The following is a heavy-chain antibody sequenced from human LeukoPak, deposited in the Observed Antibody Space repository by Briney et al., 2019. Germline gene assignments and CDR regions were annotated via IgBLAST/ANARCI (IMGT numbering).Heavy chain of an antibody. CDR1: GGSISGSNW. CDR2: IYYSGST. D-gene: IGHD6-13*01. V-gene: IGHV4-4*02. Sequence: SETLSLTCTVSGGSISGSNWWSWVRQPPGKGLEWIGYIYYSGSTNYNPSLKSRVTISVDTSKNQFSLKLSSVTAADTAVYYCVRAVSWTDYYYYMDVWGKGTTVTVSS. J-gene: IGHJ6*03. CDR3: VRAVSWTDYYYYMDV.